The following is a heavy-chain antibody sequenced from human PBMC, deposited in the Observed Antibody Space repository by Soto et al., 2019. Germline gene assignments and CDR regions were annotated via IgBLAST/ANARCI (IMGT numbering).Heavy chain of an antibody. Sequence: SETLSLTCAVYGGSFSGYYWSWIRQPPGKGLEWIGEINHSGSTNYNPSLKSRVTISLDTSKNQFSLKLSSVTAADTAVYYCAVGYCSSTSCHPSAWFDPWG. CDR3: AVGYCSSTSCHPSAWFDP. D-gene: IGHD2-2*01. J-gene: IGHJ5*02. CDR2: INHSGST. CDR1: GGSFSGYY. V-gene: IGHV4-34*01.